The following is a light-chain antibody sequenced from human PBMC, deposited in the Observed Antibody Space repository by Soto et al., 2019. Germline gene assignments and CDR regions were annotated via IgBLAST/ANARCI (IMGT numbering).Light chain of an antibody. Sequence: QSVLTQPPSACGTPGQRVTISCSGSSSNIGSNTVNWYQQLPGTAPKLLIYSNSQRPSGVPDRFSGSKSGTSASLAISGLQSEDEADYYCASWDDSLNGVVFGGGTKLTVL. J-gene: IGLJ2*01. CDR2: SNS. V-gene: IGLV1-44*01. CDR3: ASWDDSLNGVV. CDR1: SSNIGSNT.